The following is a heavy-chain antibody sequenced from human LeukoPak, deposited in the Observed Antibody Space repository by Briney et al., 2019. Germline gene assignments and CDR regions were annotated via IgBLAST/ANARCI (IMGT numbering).Heavy chain of an antibody. CDR3: ARAKSVGSPKGGGNWFDP. V-gene: IGHV4-4*07. D-gene: IGHD1-26*01. Sequence: PSETLSLTCTVSGVSISSYYWSWIRQPAGKGLEWIGRIYTSGSTNYNPSLKSRATMSVDTPKNQFSLKLSSVTAADTAVYYCARAKSVGSPKGGGNWFDPWGQGTLVTVSS. CDR1: GVSISSYY. CDR2: IYTSGST. J-gene: IGHJ5*02.